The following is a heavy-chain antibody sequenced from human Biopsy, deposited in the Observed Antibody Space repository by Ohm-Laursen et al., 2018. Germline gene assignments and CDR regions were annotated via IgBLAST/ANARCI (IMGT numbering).Heavy chain of an antibody. CDR2: IYYSVMT. CDR1: GDSVTIYY. Sequence: GTLSFTCTVSGDSVTIYYWSWIRQPPGKGLEWIGHIYYSVMTNYTPSLQTRVSISVDTSRNQVSLTLSSVTAADTAVYYCAKDSGILNNGNFKYYHYYGMDVWGQGTKVTVSS. CDR3: AKDSGILNNGNFKYYHYYGMDV. J-gene: IGHJ6*02. V-gene: IGHV4-59*02. D-gene: IGHD4-23*01.